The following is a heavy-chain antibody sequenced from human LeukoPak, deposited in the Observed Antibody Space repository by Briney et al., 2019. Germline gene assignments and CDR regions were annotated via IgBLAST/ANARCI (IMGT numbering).Heavy chain of an antibody. CDR1: GFTFSTHG. J-gene: IGHJ4*02. V-gene: IGHV3-33*01. CDR2: IWPDGSDK. D-gene: IGHD6-6*01. Sequence: GGSLRLSCAASGFTFSTHGMHWLRQAPGKGPEWVAVIWPDGSDKYYADSVKGRFTISRDNSKNTLYLQMNSLRAEDTAVYYCARHRSSWLIDYWGQGTLVTVSS. CDR3: ARHRSSWLIDY.